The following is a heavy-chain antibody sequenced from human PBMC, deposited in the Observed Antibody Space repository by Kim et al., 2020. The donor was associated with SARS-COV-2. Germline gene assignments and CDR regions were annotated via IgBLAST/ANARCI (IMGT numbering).Heavy chain of an antibody. CDR2: IFGSGAT. D-gene: IGHD3-10*01. CDR3: ARKLLWFGDNGMDV. J-gene: IGHJ6*02. Sequence: AGSLRLSCAASGFSVSTNDMSWVRQAPGKGLEWVATIFGSGATYFADSAKGRFTISRDNSKNTLYLQMNSLRAEDTAAYHCARKLLWFGDNGMDVWGQGTTVTVSS. CDR1: GFSVSTND. V-gene: IGHV3-53*01.